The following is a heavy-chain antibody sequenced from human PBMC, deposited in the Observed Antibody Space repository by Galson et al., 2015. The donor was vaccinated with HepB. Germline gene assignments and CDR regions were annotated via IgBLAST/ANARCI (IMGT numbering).Heavy chain of an antibody. CDR2: IYHTGNT. CDR3: AKVAPGTYLHYGSGSFTWFDP. J-gene: IGHJ5*02. V-gene: IGHV4-30-2*01. D-gene: IGHD3-10*01. Sequence: LTCSVSGASSSSAGYSWGWLRQPPGKVLEWIGYIYHTGNTYYNPSLKSRVTISIDKSRMQVSLKLTSVTAADTARYFCAKVAPGTYLHYGSGSFTWFDPWGQGILVTVSS. CDR1: GASSSSAGYS.